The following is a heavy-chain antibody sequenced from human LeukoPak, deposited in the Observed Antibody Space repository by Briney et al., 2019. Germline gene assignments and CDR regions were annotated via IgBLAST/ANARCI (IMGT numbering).Heavy chain of an antibody. CDR2: INHSGST. V-gene: IGHV4-34*01. CDR3: ARDGSIVGAGIGY. J-gene: IGHJ4*02. Sequence: SETLSLTCAVYGESFSGYYWSWIRQPPGKGLEWIGEINHSGSTNYNPSLKSRVTISVDTSKNQFSLKLSSVTAADTAVYYCARDGSIVGAGIGYWGQGTLVTVSS. CDR1: GESFSGYY. D-gene: IGHD1-26*01.